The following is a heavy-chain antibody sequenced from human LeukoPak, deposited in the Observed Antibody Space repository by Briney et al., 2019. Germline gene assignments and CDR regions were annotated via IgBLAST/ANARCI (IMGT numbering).Heavy chain of an antibody. CDR3: ARQELSNAFDI. J-gene: IGHJ3*02. CDR2: INHSGST. V-gene: IGHV4-34*01. Sequence: SETLSLTCAVYGGSFSGYYWSWIRQPPGKGLEWIGEINHSGSTNYNPSLRSRVLVSVDTSKNQFSLKLNSVAAADTAVYYCARQELSNAFDIWGQGTFVTVS. D-gene: IGHD1-7*01. CDR1: GGSFSGYY.